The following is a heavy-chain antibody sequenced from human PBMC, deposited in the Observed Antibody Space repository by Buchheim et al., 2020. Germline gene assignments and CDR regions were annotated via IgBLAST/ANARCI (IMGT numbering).Heavy chain of an antibody. Sequence: EVQLVQSGPVVKKPGESLRLSCEGSGYSFTSYWIGWVRQMPGKGLEWIGILYPGDSDTRYNPSFQGQVTISADHSINTAYLQWGSLKASDTAIYYCARRGVLTGSYTDFDIWGQGTL. CDR2: LYPGDSDT. J-gene: IGHJ4*02. CDR1: GYSFTSYW. V-gene: IGHV5-51*01. CDR3: ARRGVLTGSYTDFDI. D-gene: IGHD3-10*01.